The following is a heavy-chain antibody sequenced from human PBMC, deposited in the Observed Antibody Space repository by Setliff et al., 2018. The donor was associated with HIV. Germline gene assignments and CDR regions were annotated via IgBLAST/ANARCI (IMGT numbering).Heavy chain of an antibody. CDR2: IFTSGST. Sequence: SETLSLTCTVPGDSINSGSYYWSWIRQPAGEGLEWIGHIFTSGSTTYNPSLKSRVSISLDTSKNQFSLKLSSVTAADPAVYYCAREIYGGNSRPFDYWGQGTLVTVSS. D-gene: IGHD4-17*01. CDR3: AREIYGGNSRPFDY. CDR1: GDSINSGSYY. J-gene: IGHJ4*02. V-gene: IGHV4-61*09.